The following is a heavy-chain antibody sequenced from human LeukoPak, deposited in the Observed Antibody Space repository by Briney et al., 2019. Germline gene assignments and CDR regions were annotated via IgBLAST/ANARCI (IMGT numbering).Heavy chain of an antibody. D-gene: IGHD2-15*01. CDR3: ARDKEYCSGGSCSYYFDY. J-gene: IGHJ4*02. V-gene: IGHV3-11*04. CDR1: GFTFSDYY. Sequence: PGGSLRLSCAASGFTFSDYYVSWIRQAPGKGLEWVSYISSSGSTIYYADSVKGRFTISRDNAKNTLYLQMNSLRAEDTAVYYCARDKEYCSGGSCSYYFDYWGQGTLVTVSS. CDR2: ISSSGSTI.